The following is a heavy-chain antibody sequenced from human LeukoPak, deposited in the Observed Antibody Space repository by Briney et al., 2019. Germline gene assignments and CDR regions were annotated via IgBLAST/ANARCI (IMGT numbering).Heavy chain of an antibody. V-gene: IGHV1-69*04. J-gene: IGHJ4*02. CDR1: GGTFSSYA. Sequence: ASVKVSCKASGGTFSSYAISWVRQAPGQGLEWMGRIIPILGIANYAQEFQGRVTITADKSTSTAYMELSSLRSEDTAVYYCARDPSSLVHWGQGTLVTVSS. CDR3: ARDPSSLVH. CDR2: IIPILGIA. D-gene: IGHD6-13*01.